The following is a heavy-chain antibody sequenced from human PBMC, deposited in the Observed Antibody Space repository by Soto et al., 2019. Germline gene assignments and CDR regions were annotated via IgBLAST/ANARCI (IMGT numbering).Heavy chain of an antibody. Sequence: SVKVSCKASGGTFSSYAISWVRQAPGQGLEWMGGIIPIFGTANYAQKFQGRVTITADESTSTAYMELSSLRSEDTAVCYSARDHCGGDCPTYGMDVWGQGTTVTVSS. V-gene: IGHV1-69*13. D-gene: IGHD2-21*02. CDR1: GGTFSSYA. J-gene: IGHJ6*02. CDR3: ARDHCGGDCPTYGMDV. CDR2: IIPIFGTA.